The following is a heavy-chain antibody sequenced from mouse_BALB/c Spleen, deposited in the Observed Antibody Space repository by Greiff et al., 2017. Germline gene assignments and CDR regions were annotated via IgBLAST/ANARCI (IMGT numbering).Heavy chain of an antibody. J-gene: IGHJ2*01. CDR1: GFTFSNYW. D-gene: IGHD1-1*02. CDR2: IRLKSNNYAT. V-gene: IGHV6-6*02. Sequence: EVKLEESGGGLVQPGGSMKLSCVASGFTFSNYWMNWVRQSPEKGLEWVAEIRLKSNNYATHYAESVKGRFTISRDDSKSSVYLQMNNLRAEDTGIYYCTRQWSYGYFDYWGQGTTRTVSS. CDR3: TRQWSYGYFDY.